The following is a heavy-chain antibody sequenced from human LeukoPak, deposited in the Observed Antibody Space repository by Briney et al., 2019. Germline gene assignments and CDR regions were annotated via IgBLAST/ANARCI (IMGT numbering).Heavy chain of an antibody. CDR1: GFTLNSYP. J-gene: IGHJ3*01. V-gene: IGHV3-30-3*01. D-gene: IGHD6-19*01. CDR2: ISYDGSRK. Sequence: GGSLRLSCAASGFTLNSYPMHWVRQSPGKGLEWVALISYDGSRKYYADSVKGRFTISRDNSKNTLYLQMNSLGGEDTALYYCAREEGWLESSDGLRGAFDVWGRGTMVTVSS. CDR3: AREEGWLESSDGLRGAFDV.